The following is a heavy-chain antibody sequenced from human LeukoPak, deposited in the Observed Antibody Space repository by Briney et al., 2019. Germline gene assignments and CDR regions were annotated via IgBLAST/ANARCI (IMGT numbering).Heavy chain of an antibody. CDR2: ISGSGGSA. CDR3: AKDSYGFFVGHFDP. V-gene: IGHV3-23*01. D-gene: IGHD3-3*01. Sequence: PGGSLRLSCTASGFTFSSYDMSWVRQAPGKGLEWVSAISGSGGSAYYADSVKGRFTISRDNSKNTLYLQMNSLRAEDTAVYYCAKDSYGFFVGHFDPWGQGTLVTVSS. J-gene: IGHJ5*02. CDR1: GFTFSSYD.